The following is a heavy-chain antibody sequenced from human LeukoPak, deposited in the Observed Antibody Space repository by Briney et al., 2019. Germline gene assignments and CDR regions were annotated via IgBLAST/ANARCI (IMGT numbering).Heavy chain of an antibody. CDR3: ARDLSPVVRASPMGY. V-gene: IGHV3-48*01. D-gene: IGHD3-10*01. CDR1: GFTFSSYS. Sequence: GGSLRLSCAASGFTFSSYSMNWVRQAPGKGLEWVSYISTSSSTIYYADSMKGRFTISRDNAKNTLSLQMNSLRAEDTAVYYCARDLSPVVRASPMGYWGQGTLVTVSS. CDR2: ISTSSSTI. J-gene: IGHJ4*02.